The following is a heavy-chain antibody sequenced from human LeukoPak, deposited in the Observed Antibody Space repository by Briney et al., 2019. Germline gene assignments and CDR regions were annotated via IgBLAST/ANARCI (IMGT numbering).Heavy chain of an antibody. Sequence: ASVKVSCKASGYTFSTYGISWVRQAPGQGLEWMGWISAYTGNTNYAQKLQGRVTMTTDTSTSTAYMELRSLRSDDTAVFYCAISKEYSGTPRDYWGQGILVTVSS. CDR2: ISAYTGNT. J-gene: IGHJ4*02. CDR3: AISKEYSGTPRDY. D-gene: IGHD5-12*01. CDR1: GYTFSTYG. V-gene: IGHV1-18*01.